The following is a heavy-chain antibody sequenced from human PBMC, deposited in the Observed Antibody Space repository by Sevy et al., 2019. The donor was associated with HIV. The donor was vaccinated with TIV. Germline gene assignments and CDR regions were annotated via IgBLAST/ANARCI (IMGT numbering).Heavy chain of an antibody. Sequence: GGSLRLSCAASGFTFSSYSMNWDRQAPGKGLEWVSSISSSSSYIYYADSVKGRFTISRDNAKNSLYLQMNSLRAEDTAVYYCARGGAMVRGARFDYWGQGTLVTVSS. J-gene: IGHJ4*02. CDR2: ISSSSSYI. CDR3: ARGGAMVRGARFDY. CDR1: GFTFSSYS. D-gene: IGHD3-10*01. V-gene: IGHV3-21*01.